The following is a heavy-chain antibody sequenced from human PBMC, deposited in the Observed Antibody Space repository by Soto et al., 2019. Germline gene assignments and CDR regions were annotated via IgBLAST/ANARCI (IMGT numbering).Heavy chain of an antibody. CDR3: ARLSDIAVAGHYYYYYGMDV. CDR2: TYYRSKWYN. D-gene: IGHD6-19*01. CDR1: GDSVSSNSAA. Sequence: QVQLQQSGPGLVKPSQTLSLTCAISGDSVSSNSAAWNWIRQSPSRGLEWLGRTYYRSKWYNDYAVSVKSRITINPDTSKNQFSLQLNSVTPEDTAVYYCARLSDIAVAGHYYYYYGMDVWGQGTTVTVSS. V-gene: IGHV6-1*01. J-gene: IGHJ6*02.